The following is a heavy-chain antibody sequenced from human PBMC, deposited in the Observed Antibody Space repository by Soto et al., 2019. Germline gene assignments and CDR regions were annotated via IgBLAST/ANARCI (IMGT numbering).Heavy chain of an antibody. CDR2: VSSSGST. D-gene: IGHD3-22*01. J-gene: IGHJ3*02. CDR3: ASGFYDSRGYSEAFDI. CDR1: GGSISGDH. V-gene: IGHV4-59*01. Sequence: SATLSITCTVSGGSISGDHWNWIRQPPGKGLEWIAYVSSSGSTKYNPSLKSRVTISIDTTKNQFSLRLSSVTAADTAVYYCASGFYDSRGYSEAFDIWGQGTKVTVSS.